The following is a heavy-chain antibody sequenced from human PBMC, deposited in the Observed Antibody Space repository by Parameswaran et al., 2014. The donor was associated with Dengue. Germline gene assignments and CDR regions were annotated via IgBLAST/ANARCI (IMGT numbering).Heavy chain of an antibody. V-gene: IGHV1-18*01. CDR2: ISAYNGNT. Sequence: WVRQAPGQGLEWMGWISAYNGNTNYAQKLQGRVTMTTDTSTSTAYMELRGLRSDDTAVYYCARWIGVVVPAARAYMDVWGKGTTVTVSS. J-gene: IGHJ6*03. CDR3: ARWIGVVVPAARAYMDV. D-gene: IGHD2-2*01.